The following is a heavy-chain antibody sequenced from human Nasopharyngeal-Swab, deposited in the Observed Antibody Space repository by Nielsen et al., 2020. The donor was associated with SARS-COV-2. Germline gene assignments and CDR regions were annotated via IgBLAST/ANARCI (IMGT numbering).Heavy chain of an antibody. V-gene: IGHV4-59*02. J-gene: IGHJ4*02. CDR2: IDYSGST. Sequence: SETLSLTCIVSGGSVSDYYWTWIRQPPGKGLEWIGYIDYSGSTNYNPSLKSRVTISVDTSKNQFSLKLSSVTAADTAVYYCARGLAATTVVTPGFDYWGQGTLVTVSS. CDR1: GGSVSDYY. D-gene: IGHD4-23*01. CDR3: ARGLAATTVVTPGFDY.